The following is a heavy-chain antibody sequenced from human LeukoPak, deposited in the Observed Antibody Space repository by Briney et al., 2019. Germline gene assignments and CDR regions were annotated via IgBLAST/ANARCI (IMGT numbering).Heavy chain of an antibody. D-gene: IGHD2-2*01. J-gene: IGHJ5*02. Sequence: PSETLSLTCAVSGGSISSGGYSWSWIRQPPGKGLEWIGYIYHSGSTYYNPSLKSRVTISVDRSKNQFSLKLSSVTAADTAVYYCATRRQNCSSTSCYWGNWFDPWGQETLVTVSS. CDR1: GGSISSGGYS. V-gene: IGHV4-30-2*01. CDR2: IYHSGST. CDR3: ATRRQNCSSTSCYWGNWFDP.